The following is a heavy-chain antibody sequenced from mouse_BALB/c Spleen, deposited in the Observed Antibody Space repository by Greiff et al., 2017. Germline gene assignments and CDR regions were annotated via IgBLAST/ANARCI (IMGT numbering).Heavy chain of an antibody. CDR3: ERGHHECYYRYDDAMDC. V-gene: IGHV5-4*02. J-gene: IGHJ4*01. D-gene: IGHD2-14*01. CDR2: ISDGGSYT. Sequence: VESGGGLVKPGGSLKLSCAASGFTFSDYYMYWVRQTPEKRLEWVATISDGGSYTYYPDSVKGRFSISRDNAKNNLYLQMSSLKSEDTAMYYYERGHHECYYRYDDAMDCWGQGTSVTVAS. CDR1: GFTFSDYY.